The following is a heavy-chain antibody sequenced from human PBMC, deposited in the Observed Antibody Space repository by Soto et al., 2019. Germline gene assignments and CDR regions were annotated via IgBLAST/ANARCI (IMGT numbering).Heavy chain of an antibody. Sequence: PGGSLRLSCAASGLIFSDYYMSWIRQAPGKGLEWVSYISSSSSYTNYADSVKGRFTISRDNAKNSLSLQMNSLRAEDTAVYYCARVTFGSFYQDSWGQGTLVTVSS. V-gene: IGHV3-11*06. CDR1: GLIFSDYY. CDR3: ARVTFGSFYQDS. CDR2: ISSSSSYT. D-gene: IGHD3-16*01. J-gene: IGHJ4*02.